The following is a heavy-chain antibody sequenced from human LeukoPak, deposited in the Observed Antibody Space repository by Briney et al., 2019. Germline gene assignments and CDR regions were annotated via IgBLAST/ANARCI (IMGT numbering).Heavy chain of an antibody. J-gene: IGHJ6*03. CDR2: IYYSGST. CDR3: AGESYSSSSPYYYYMDV. CDR1: GGSISSGSYY. Sequence: SETLSLTCTFAGGSISSGSYYWSWIRQPAGKGLEWIGYIYYSGSTNYNPSLKSRVTISVDTSKNQFSLKLSSVTAADTAVYYCAGESYSSSSPYYYYMDVWGKGTTVTVSS. D-gene: IGHD6-13*01. V-gene: IGHV4-61*10.